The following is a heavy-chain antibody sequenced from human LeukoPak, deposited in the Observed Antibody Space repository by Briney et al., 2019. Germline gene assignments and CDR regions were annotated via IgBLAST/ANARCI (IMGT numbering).Heavy chain of an antibody. D-gene: IGHD2-2*01. Sequence: GASVKVSCKTSGYTFTAYYMHWGRQAPGQGPEWMGWINPNSGTTKYAQKFQGRVTMTTDTSSSTAYMDLTRLRSDDTAVYYCAREGDVVADVNWFDPWGQGTLVTVSS. CDR3: AREGDVVADVNWFDP. J-gene: IGHJ5*02. CDR2: INPNSGTT. V-gene: IGHV1-2*02. CDR1: GYTFTAYY.